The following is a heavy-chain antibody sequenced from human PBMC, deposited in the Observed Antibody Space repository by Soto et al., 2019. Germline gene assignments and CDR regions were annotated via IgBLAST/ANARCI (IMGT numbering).Heavy chain of an antibody. V-gene: IGHV3-33*01. J-gene: IGHJ5*02. D-gene: IGHD2-2*01. CDR1: GFTFSSYG. CDR3: ARDFRDCSSTSWYCPPHNWFDP. CDR2: IWYDGSNK. Sequence: GGSLRLSCAASGFTFSSYGMHWVRQAPGKGLEWVAVIWYDGSNKYYADSVEGRFTISRDNSKNTLYLQMNSLRAEDTAVYYCARDFRDCSSTSWYCPPHNWFDPWGQGTLVTVSS.